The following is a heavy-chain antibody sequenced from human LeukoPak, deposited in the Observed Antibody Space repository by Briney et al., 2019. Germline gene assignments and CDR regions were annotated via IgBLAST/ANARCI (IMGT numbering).Heavy chain of an antibody. CDR3: ARGPYGGGYYYDSSGYYYVFDY. J-gene: IGHJ4*02. V-gene: IGHV1-18*01. D-gene: IGHD3-22*01. Sequence: ATVKVSCKASGGTFSSYAISWVRQAPGQGLEWMGRISAYNGDTNYAQKFQGRVTMTTDTSTSTAYMDLRSLRSEDTAVYYCARGPYGGGYYYDSSGYYYVFDYWGQGTLVTVSS. CDR1: GGTFSSYA. CDR2: ISAYNGDT.